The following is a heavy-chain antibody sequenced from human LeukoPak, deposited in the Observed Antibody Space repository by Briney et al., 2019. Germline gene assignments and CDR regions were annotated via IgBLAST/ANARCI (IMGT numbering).Heavy chain of an antibody. D-gene: IGHD2-15*01. Sequence: GGSLRLSCAASGFTFSNYCMSWVRQAPGKGLEWVVNIKQDGSEKYYVDSGKGRFTISRDNAKNSLYLQMNSLRAEDTAVYYCASTGYCSGGSCYLKSGFDPWGQGTLVTVSS. CDR1: GFTFSNYC. CDR2: IKQDGSEK. J-gene: IGHJ5*02. V-gene: IGHV3-7*01. CDR3: ASTGYCSGGSCYLKSGFDP.